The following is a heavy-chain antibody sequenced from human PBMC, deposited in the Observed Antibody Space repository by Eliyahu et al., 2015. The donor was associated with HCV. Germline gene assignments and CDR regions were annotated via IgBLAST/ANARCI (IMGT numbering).Heavy chain of an antibody. Sequence: QVQLQQWGAGLLKPSETLSLTCAVXGGSFSGYYWXWIRQPPGKGLEWIGEINNSGSTNYNPSLKSRVTISVDTSKNQFSLKLSSVTAADTAVYYCAPKPYSGSHGDYWGQGTLVTVSS. CDR3: APKPYSGSHGDY. V-gene: IGHV4-34*01. J-gene: IGHJ4*02. CDR1: GGSFSGYY. CDR2: INNSGST. D-gene: IGHD1-26*01.